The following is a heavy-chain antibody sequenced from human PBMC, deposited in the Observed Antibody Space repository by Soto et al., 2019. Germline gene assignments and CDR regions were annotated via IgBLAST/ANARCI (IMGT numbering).Heavy chain of an antibody. Sequence: GVSLRLSCAASGFTFSSNAMSWVRQAPGKGLEWVSAISGSGGSTYYADSVKGRFTISRDNSKNTLYLQMNSLRAEDTAVYYCARTEEWELINHYYYYGVDVWGQGTTVNVS. J-gene: IGHJ6*02. V-gene: IGHV3-23*01. CDR2: ISGSGGST. CDR3: ARTEEWELINHYYYYGVDV. CDR1: GFTFSSNA. D-gene: IGHD1-26*01.